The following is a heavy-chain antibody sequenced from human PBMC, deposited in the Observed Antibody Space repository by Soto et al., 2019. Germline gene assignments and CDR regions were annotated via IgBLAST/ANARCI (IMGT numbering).Heavy chain of an antibody. D-gene: IGHD3-22*01. CDR2: ISYDGSNK. J-gene: IGHJ4*02. V-gene: IGHV3-30-3*01. Sequence: GSLRLSCAASVFTFSSYAMHWVRQAPGKGLEWVAVISYDGSNKYYADSVKGRFTISRDNSKNTLYLQMNSLRAEDTAVYYCARDAYYYDSSGYGTFDYCGQGTLVTVSS. CDR1: VFTFSSYA. CDR3: ARDAYYYDSSGYGTFDY.